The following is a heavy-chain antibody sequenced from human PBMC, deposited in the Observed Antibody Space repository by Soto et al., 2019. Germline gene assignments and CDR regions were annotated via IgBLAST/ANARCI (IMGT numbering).Heavy chain of an antibody. Sequence: EVQLLESGGGLVQPGGSLRLSCAASGFTFSSYSMSWVRQAPGKGLEWVSGFRSGGDDDTTYYADSVRGRFTISRDNSKYTLFVQRNSLRAEDTAIYYCAKKVNSGSGSQFFDYWGQGTLVTVSS. D-gene: IGHD3-10*01. J-gene: IGHJ4*02. V-gene: IGHV3-23*01. CDR1: GFTFSSYS. CDR3: AKKVNSGSGSQFFDY. CDR2: FRSGGDDDTT.